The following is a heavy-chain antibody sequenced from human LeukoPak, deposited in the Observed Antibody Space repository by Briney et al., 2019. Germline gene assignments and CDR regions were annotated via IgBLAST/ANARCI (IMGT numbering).Heavy chain of an antibody. CDR3: ARHSGIAVAGADFDY. CDR1: GGSFSGYY. Sequence: PSETLSLTCAVYGGSFSGYYWSWIRQPPGKGLEWIGEINHSGSTNYNPSLKSRVTISVDTSKNQFSLKLSSVTAADTAVYYCARHSGIAVAGADFDYWGQGTLVTVSS. D-gene: IGHD6-19*01. J-gene: IGHJ4*02. V-gene: IGHV4-34*01. CDR2: INHSGST.